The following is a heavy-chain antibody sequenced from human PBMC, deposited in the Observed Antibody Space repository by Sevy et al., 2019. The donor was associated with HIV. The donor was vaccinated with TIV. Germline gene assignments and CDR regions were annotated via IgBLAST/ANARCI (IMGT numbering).Heavy chain of an antibody. Sequence: GGSLRLSCAASAVPFSNYAMSWVRQAPGKGLEWVSTIGTSGSTTNYAGPVRGRFTISRVNSRNTLYLQMNTLRVEEKAVYYCAKEDTHRRRDFWGQGTLVTVSS. CDR1: AVPFSNYA. J-gene: IGHJ4*02. CDR3: AKEDTHRRRDF. V-gene: IGHV3-23*01. CDR2: IGTSGSTT.